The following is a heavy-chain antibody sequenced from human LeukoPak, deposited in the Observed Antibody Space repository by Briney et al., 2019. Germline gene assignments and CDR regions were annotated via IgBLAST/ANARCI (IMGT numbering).Heavy chain of an antibody. V-gene: IGHV3-30*03. CDR1: GFTFSSYG. CDR3: AIYYDSSGYETMNAFDF. CDR2: ISYDGSNK. J-gene: IGHJ3*01. Sequence: PGRSLRLSCAASGFTFSSYGMHWVRLAPGKGLAWVAVISYDGSNKYYADSVKGRFTISRDNSKNTLYLQMNSLRAEDTAVYYCAIYYDSSGYETMNAFDFWGQGTMVTVSS. D-gene: IGHD3-22*01.